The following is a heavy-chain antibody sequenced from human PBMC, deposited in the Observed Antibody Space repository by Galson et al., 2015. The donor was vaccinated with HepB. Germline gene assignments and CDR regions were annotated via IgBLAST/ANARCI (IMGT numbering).Heavy chain of an antibody. V-gene: IGHV6-1*01. CDR1: GDSDSSNSAT. Sequence: CAISGDSDSSNSATWNWIRQSPSRGLEWLGRTYYKSKWYNDYAVSVRSRIRINPDTSKNQISLQLNSVTPDDTAVYYCAREEVTMVRGIIYNYYGMDVWGQGTTVTVPS. CDR2: TYYKSKWYN. J-gene: IGHJ6*02. CDR3: AREEVTMVRGIIYNYYGMDV. D-gene: IGHD3-10*01.